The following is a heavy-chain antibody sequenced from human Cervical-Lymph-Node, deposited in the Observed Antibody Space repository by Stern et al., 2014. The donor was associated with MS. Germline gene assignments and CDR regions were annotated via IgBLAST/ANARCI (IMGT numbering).Heavy chain of an antibody. CDR2: IYYSGST. D-gene: IGHD5-12*01. J-gene: IGHJ4*02. V-gene: IGHV4-31*03. Sequence: QVQLQESGPGLVKPSQTLSLTCTASGGSISSGGYYWSWIRQHQGKGLEWIGYIYYSGSTYYNPSLKSRVTISVDTSKTQFSLKLSSVTAAATAVYYCATDLVKPGGFDYWGQGTLVTVSS. CDR1: GGSISSGGYY. CDR3: ATDLVKPGGFDY.